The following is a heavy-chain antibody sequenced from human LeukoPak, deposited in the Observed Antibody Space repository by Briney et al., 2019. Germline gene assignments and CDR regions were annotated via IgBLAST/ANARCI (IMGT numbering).Heavy chain of an antibody. D-gene: IGHD5-24*01. V-gene: IGHV4-59*01. Sequence: PSETLSLTCSVSGSSISSSYWGWIRQPPGKGLEWIGYIYYSGSTNYNPSLKSRVTISLDSSKNQFSLKLSSVTAADTAVYYCARYHSIKVTFDYWGQGTLVTVSP. CDR3: ARYHSIKVTFDY. CDR1: GSSISSSY. J-gene: IGHJ4*02. CDR2: IYYSGST.